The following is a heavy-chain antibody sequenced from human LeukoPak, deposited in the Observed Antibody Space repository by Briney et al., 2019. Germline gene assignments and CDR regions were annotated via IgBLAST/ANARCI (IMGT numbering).Heavy chain of an antibody. V-gene: IGHV4-59*08. Sequence: PSETLSLTCTVSGGSISSYYWSWIRQPPGKGLEWIGYIYYSGSTNYNPSLKSRVTISVDTSKNQFSLKLSSVTAADTAVYYCARGSLVDEMFDPWGQGTLVTVSS. CDR2: IYYSGST. D-gene: IGHD2-15*01. J-gene: IGHJ5*02. CDR3: ARGSLVDEMFDP. CDR1: GGSISSYY.